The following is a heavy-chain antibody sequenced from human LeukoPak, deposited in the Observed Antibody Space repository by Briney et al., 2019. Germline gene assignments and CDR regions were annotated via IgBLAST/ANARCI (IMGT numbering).Heavy chain of an antibody. CDR3: ARSHDSSGFAFDI. V-gene: IGHV1-69*05. CDR1: GYTFTSYD. Sequence: EASVKVSCKASGYTFTSYDINWVRQAPGQGLEWMGGIIPIFGTANYAQKFQGRVTITTDESTSTAYMELSSLRSEDTAVYYCARSHDSSGFAFDIWGQGTMVTVSS. J-gene: IGHJ3*02. CDR2: IIPIFGTA. D-gene: IGHD3-22*01.